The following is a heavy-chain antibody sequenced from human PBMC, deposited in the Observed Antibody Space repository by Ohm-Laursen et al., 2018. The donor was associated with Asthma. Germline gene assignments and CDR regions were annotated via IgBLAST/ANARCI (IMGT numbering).Heavy chain of an antibody. CDR2: ISYDGSNK. J-gene: IGHJ1*01. CDR3: ARDGASIDYVDKYGYFQH. D-gene: IGHD3-16*01. Sequence: SLRLYCSASGFTFSSYAMHWVRQAPGKGLEWVAVISYDGSNKYYADSVKGRFTISRDNSKNTLYLQMNSLRAEDTAVYYCARDGASIDYVDKYGYFQHWGQGTLVTVSS. V-gene: IGHV3-30-3*01. CDR1: GFTFSSYA.